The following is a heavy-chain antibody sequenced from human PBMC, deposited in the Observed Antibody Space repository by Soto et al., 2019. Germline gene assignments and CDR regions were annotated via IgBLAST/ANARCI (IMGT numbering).Heavy chain of an antibody. V-gene: IGHV1-46*03. D-gene: IGHD1-1*01. Sequence: QVQLVQSGAEVKKPGASVKVSCKASGYTFTSYYVHWVRQAPGQGLEWMGIIHPSGAVTNYAQKFQGRVTMTRDTSTSTVYMELSSLRSEDTAVYYCTADPANEENDALDVWGQGTMVTVSS. CDR2: IHPSGAVT. J-gene: IGHJ3*01. CDR1: GYTFTSYY. CDR3: TADPANEENDALDV.